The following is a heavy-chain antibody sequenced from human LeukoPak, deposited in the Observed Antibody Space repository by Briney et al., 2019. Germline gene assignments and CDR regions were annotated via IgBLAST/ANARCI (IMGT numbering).Heavy chain of an antibody. V-gene: IGHV1-2*02. CDR1: GYTFTGYY. J-gene: IGHJ4*02. CDR2: INPNSGGT. Sequence: GASVKVACTASGYTFTGYYMHWVRQAPGQGLEWMGWINPNSGGTNYAQKFQGRVTMTRDTSISTAYMELSRLRSDDTAVYYCARSSIAARPVYWGQGTLVTVSS. CDR3: ARSSIAARPVY. D-gene: IGHD6-6*01.